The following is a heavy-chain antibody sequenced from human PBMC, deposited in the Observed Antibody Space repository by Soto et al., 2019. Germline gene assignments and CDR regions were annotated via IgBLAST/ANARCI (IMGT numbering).Heavy chain of an antibody. J-gene: IGHJ4*02. CDR2: ISGSATST. CDR1: GFTFSNYA. D-gene: IGHD2-15*01. V-gene: IGHV3-23*01. CDR3: AEWTGRYCLGGRGYLDDPFDY. Sequence: EVHLLESGGDLVQPGGSLRLSCAASGFTFSNYAMSWVRQAPGKGLDWVSGISGSATSTFYADSVKGRFTISRDHSKNPLYLQSNSVPAEDTAVYYGAEWTGRYCLGGRGYLDDPFDYWGQGTLVTVSS.